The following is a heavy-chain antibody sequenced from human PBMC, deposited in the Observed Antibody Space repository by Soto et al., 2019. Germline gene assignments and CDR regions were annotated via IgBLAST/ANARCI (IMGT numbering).Heavy chain of an antibody. CDR2: ISAYNGNT. D-gene: IGHD6-13*01. Sequence: ASVKVSCKASGYTFTSYGINWVRQAPGQGLEWMGWISAYNGNTNYAQKLQGRVTMTTDTSTSTAYMELRSLRSDDTAVYYCARDMSSSVPFSAFDIWGQGTMVTVSS. CDR1: GYTFTSYG. CDR3: ARDMSSSVPFSAFDI. V-gene: IGHV1-18*01. J-gene: IGHJ3*02.